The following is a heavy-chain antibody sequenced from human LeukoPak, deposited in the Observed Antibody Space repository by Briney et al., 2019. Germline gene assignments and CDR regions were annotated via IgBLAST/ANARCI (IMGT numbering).Heavy chain of an antibody. D-gene: IGHD2-2*02. V-gene: IGHV3-30-3*01. J-gene: IGHJ6*02. CDR3: AREWRDCSSTSCYTQWGRFYYGMDV. CDR1: GFTFSSYA. CDR2: ISYDGSNK. Sequence: PGGSLRLSCAASGFTFSSYAMHWVRQAPGKGLEWVAVISYDGSNKYYADSVKGRFTISRDNSKNTLYLQMNSLTAEDTAVYYCAREWRDCSSTSCYTQWGRFYYGMDVWGQGTTVTVSS.